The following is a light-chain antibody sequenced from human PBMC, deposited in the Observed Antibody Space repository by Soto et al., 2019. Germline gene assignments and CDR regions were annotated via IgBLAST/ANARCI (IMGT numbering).Light chain of an antibody. CDR3: QQYDSWPPPT. CDR1: QSIYSK. J-gene: IGKJ4*01. CDR2: DAS. Sequence: EVLLTQSPATLSLSPGEGATLSCRASQSIYSKLAWYQQRRGQTPRLLIYDASSRATGIPARFSGSGFGTEFTLTISTLQSEDFAVYYCQQYDSWPPPTFGGGTKVEIK. V-gene: IGKV3-15*01.